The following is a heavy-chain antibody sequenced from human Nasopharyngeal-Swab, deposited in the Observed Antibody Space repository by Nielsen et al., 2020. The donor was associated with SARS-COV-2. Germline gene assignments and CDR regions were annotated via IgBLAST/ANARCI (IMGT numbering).Heavy chain of an antibody. CDR1: GDTFTKYT. CDR2: VIPMSRTA. J-gene: IGHJ1*01. CDR3: ARSHGYYFDSSNFHPGD. Sequence: SVTVSCKASGDTFTKYTFSWVRQAPGLGLEWMGGVIPMSRTANYAQKFQGRVTITADESTSTAYMELSSLRSEDTAVYYCARSHGYYFDSSNFHPGDWGQGTLVTVSS. V-gene: IGHV1-69*13. D-gene: IGHD3-22*01.